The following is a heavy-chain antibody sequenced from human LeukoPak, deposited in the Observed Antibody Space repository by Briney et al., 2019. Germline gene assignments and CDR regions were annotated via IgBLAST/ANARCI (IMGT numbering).Heavy chain of an antibody. Sequence: ASVKVSCKASGYTFTGYYMHWVRQAPGQGLEWMGRINPNSGGTNYAQKFQGRVTMTRDTSISTAYMELSRLRSDDTAVYYYAREGKNSGRQYNWFDPWGQGTMVTVSS. CDR2: INPNSGGT. CDR1: GYTFTGYY. CDR3: AREGKNSGRQYNWFDP. J-gene: IGHJ5*02. D-gene: IGHD1-26*01. V-gene: IGHV1-2*06.